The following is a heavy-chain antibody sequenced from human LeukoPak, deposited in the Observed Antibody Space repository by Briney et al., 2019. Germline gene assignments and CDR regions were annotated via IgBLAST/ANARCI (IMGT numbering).Heavy chain of an antibody. D-gene: IGHD1-1*01. Sequence: SVTLSRTCAVSGGSISSNNWWGWVRQPPGKGLEWIGEIYHSGSPNYNPSLKSRVTISVDKSRNHFSLNLSSVTAADTAVYYCARVNINNWHSCDYWGQGTLVTVSS. CDR2: IYHSGSP. CDR3: ARVNINNWHSCDY. J-gene: IGHJ4*02. CDR1: GGSISSNNW. V-gene: IGHV4-4*02.